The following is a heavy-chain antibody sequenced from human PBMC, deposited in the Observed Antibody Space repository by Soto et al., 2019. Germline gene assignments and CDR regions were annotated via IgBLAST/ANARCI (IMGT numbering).Heavy chain of an antibody. CDR3: ARIKLFRAARRGNYYGMDV. V-gene: IGHV4-34*01. Sequence: SETLSLTCAVYGGSFSGYYWSWIRQPPGKGLEWIGEINHSGSTNYNPSLKSRVTISVDTSKNQFSLKLSSVTAADTAVYYCARIKLFRAARRGNYYGMDVWGQGTTVTVSS. J-gene: IGHJ6*02. CDR1: GGSFSGYY. D-gene: IGHD6-6*01. CDR2: INHSGST.